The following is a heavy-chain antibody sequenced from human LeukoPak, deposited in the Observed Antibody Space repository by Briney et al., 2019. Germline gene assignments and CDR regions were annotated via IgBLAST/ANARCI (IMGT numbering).Heavy chain of an antibody. J-gene: IGHJ4*02. CDR1: GGSISNYY. D-gene: IGHD6-13*01. CDR3: ARRRQLARGYFDY. CDR2: IHYSGST. V-gene: IGHV4-59*12. Sequence: SETLSLTCTVSGGSISNYYWSWIRQPPGKGLEWIGYIHYSGSTYYNPSLTSRVTISVDTSRNQFSLKLSSVTAADTAVYYCARRRQLARGYFDYWGQGTLVTVSS.